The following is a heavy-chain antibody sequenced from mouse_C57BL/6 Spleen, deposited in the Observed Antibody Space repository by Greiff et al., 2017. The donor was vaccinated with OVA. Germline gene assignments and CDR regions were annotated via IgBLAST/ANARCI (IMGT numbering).Heavy chain of an antibody. CDR3: ALCGGFAY. Sequence: QVQLQQPGAELVKPGASVKLSCKASGYTFTSYWMQWVKQRPGQGLEWIGEIDPSDSYTNYNQKFKGKATLTVDTSSSTAYMQLSSLTSEDSAVYYCALCGGFAYWGQGTLVTVSA. D-gene: IGHD6-1*01. CDR2: IDPSDSYT. CDR1: GYTFTSYW. J-gene: IGHJ3*01. V-gene: IGHV1-50*01.